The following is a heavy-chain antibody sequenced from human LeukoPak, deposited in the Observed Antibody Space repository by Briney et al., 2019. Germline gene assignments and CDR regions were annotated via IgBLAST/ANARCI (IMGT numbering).Heavy chain of an antibody. CDR2: SSSGSTI. Sequence: SSSGSTIYYADSVKGRFTISRDNAKNSLYLQMNSLRAEDTAVYYCARDPGSRINDYYMDVWGKGTTVTISS. CDR3: ARDPGSRINDYYMDV. D-gene: IGHD2-15*01. V-gene: IGHV3-48*03. J-gene: IGHJ6*03.